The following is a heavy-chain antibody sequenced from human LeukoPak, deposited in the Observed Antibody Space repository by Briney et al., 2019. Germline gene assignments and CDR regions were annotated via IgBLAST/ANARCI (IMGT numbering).Heavy chain of an antibody. CDR3: ATGIPSITMVRGVINADY. J-gene: IGHJ4*02. D-gene: IGHD3-10*01. CDR1: GYTLTELS. Sequence: GASVKVSCKVSGYTLTELSMHWVRQAPGKGLEWMGGFDPEDGETIYAQKFQGRVTMTEDTSTDTAYMELSSLRSEDTAVYYCATGIPSITMVRGVINADYWGQGTLVIVSS. V-gene: IGHV1-24*01. CDR2: FDPEDGET.